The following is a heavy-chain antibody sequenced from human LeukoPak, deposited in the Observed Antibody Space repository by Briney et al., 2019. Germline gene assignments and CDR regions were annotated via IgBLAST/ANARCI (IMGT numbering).Heavy chain of an antibody. J-gene: IGHJ4*02. CDR2: IYYSGDT. Sequence: SETLSLTCTVSGGSISNYYWTWIRQPPGKGPEWIGYIYYSGDTMYNPSLKSRVTMSVDTSKNQFSLKVSSVTAADTAVYYCARVGYSSGLDYWGQGTLVTVPS. CDR3: ARVGYSSGLDY. V-gene: IGHV4-59*01. CDR1: GGSISNYY. D-gene: IGHD6-19*01.